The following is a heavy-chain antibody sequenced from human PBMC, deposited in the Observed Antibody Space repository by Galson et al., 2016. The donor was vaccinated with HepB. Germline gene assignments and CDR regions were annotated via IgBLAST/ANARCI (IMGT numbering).Heavy chain of an antibody. CDR3: ARDTKGRVEVVVAANYYYYYGIDV. D-gene: IGHD2-15*01. J-gene: IGHJ6*02. CDR2: ISYAGSNK. V-gene: IGHV3-33*05. Sequence: GLEWVAVISYAGSNKYYADSVKGRFTISRDNSKNTLYLQMNSLRAEDTAVYYCARDTKGRVEVVVAANYYYYYGIDVWGQGTTVTVSS.